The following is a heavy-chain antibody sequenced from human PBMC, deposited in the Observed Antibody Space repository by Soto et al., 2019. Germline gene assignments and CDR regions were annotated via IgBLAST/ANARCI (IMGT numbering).Heavy chain of an antibody. J-gene: IGHJ6*02. CDR1: GFTFSSYA. CDR2: ISYDGSNK. Sequence: GGSLSLACAASGFTFSSYAMHWGRQAPGKGLEWVAVISYDGSNKYYEESVKGRFTISRDNSKNKLYLQMNSLRAEDTAVYYCARDMHVTMRGVGITYGGMDVWGQGTTVTVSS. CDR3: ARDMHVTMRGVGITYGGMDV. D-gene: IGHD3-22*01. V-gene: IGHV3-30-3*01.